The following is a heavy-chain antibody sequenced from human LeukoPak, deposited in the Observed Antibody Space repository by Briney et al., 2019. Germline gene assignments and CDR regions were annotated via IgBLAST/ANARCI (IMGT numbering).Heavy chain of an antibody. V-gene: IGHV4-4*07. CDR2: IYTSGTIYTSGST. CDR3: ARAHYDILTPYYGGWFDP. CDR1: DNSINSYY. J-gene: IGHJ5*02. Sequence: SETLSLTCTVSDNSINSYYWSWIRQPAGKGLEWIGRIYTSGTIYTSGSTNYNPSLKSRVTMSVDTSKKQVSLKLTSVTAADTAVYYCARAHYDILTPYYGGWFDPWGQGILVAVSS. D-gene: IGHD3-9*01.